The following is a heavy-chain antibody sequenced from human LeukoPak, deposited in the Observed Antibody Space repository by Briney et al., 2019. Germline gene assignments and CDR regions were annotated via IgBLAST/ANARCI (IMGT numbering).Heavy chain of an antibody. CDR1: GFTFSSYA. V-gene: IGHV3-23*01. Sequence: GGSLRLSCAASGFTFSSYAMSWVRQAPGKGLEWVSSISGSSTYYADSRKGRFTISRDNSKNTLYLQMNSLRAEDTAVYYCAKDLGMITFGGVTFDCWGQGTLVTVSS. J-gene: IGHJ4*02. CDR3: AKDLGMITFGGVTFDC. CDR2: ISGSST. D-gene: IGHD3-16*01.